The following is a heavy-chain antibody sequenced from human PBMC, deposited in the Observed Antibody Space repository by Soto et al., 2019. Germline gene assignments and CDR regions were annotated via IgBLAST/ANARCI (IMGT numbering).Heavy chain of an antibody. CDR2: IKQEGNGE. CDR3: ASWGFIVATNWYFDL. J-gene: IGHJ2*01. CDR1: GFTFSSYW. V-gene: IGHV3-7*01. Sequence: EAQLVESGGGLVQPGGSLRLSCAASGFTFSSYWMSWVRQAPGKGLEWVANIKQEGNGESYVDSVKGRFTISRDNTKNSLFLQMNSVRAEDTAVYYCASWGFIVATNWYFDLWGRGTLVTVSS. D-gene: IGHD5-12*01.